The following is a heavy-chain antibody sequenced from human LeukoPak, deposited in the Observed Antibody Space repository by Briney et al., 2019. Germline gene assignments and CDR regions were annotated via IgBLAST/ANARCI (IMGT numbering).Heavy chain of an antibody. D-gene: IGHD3-3*01. CDR2: INHTGST. V-gene: IGHV4-34*01. CDR3: ARGRLRFLEMDV. CDR1: GASLSGYY. Sequence: PSETLSLTCAVYGASLSGYYWAWIRQPPGKGLEWIGEINHTGSTTYNPSLKSRVTMSVDTSKNRFSLKLNSVTAADTAVYYCARGRLRFLEMDVWGKGTMVTVSS. J-gene: IGHJ6*04.